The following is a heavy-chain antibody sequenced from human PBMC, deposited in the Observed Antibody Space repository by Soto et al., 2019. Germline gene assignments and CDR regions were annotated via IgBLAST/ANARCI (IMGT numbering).Heavy chain of an antibody. J-gene: IGHJ6*02. CDR2: IYYSGST. V-gene: IGHV4-31*03. CDR3: ARDRAYYYGSGGYGMDV. Sequence: PSETLSLTCTVSGGSISSGGYYWSWIRQHPGKGLEWIGYIYYSGSTYYNPSLKSRVTISVDTSKNQFSLKLSSVTAADTAVYYCARDRAYYYGSGGYGMDVWGQGTTVTVSS. CDR1: GGSISSGGYY. D-gene: IGHD3-10*01.